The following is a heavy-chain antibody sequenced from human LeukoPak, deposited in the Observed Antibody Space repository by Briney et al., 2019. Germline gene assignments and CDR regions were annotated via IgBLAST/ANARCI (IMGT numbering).Heavy chain of an antibody. Sequence: ASVKVSCKASGYTFTSYYMHWVRQAPGQGLEWMGIINPSGGSTSYAQKFQGRVTMTRDMSTSTVYMELSSLRSEDTAVYYCARVATEGLPYYYYMDVWGKGTTVTISS. CDR3: ARVATEGLPYYYYMDV. J-gene: IGHJ6*03. CDR2: INPSGGST. V-gene: IGHV1-46*01. CDR1: GYTFTSYY.